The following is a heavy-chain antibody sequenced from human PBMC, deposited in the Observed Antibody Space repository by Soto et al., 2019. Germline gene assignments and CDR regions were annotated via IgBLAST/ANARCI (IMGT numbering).Heavy chain of an antibody. D-gene: IGHD2-15*01. CDR1: GDTFTTYT. J-gene: IGHJ4*02. CDR3: AARYCAAATCFNPGAY. V-gene: IGHV1-69*02. CDR2: IIPILAVT. Sequence: QVQLVQSGAEVKKPGSSVTVSCTVSGDTFTTYTISWVRQAPGQGLEWMGRIIPILAVTTYSRQFPGRLSITADESTSTAYMEVSSLRSEDTAIYYCAARYCAAATCFNPGAYWGQGTLVAVSS.